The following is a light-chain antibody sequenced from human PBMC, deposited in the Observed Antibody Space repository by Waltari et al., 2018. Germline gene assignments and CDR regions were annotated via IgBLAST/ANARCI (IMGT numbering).Light chain of an antibody. CDR1: QSVDLNY. Sequence: EIVLTQSPGTLSSSPGERATLSCRASQSVDLNYLAWYQQKPGQAPRLLIYGASSRATGIPDRFSGSVSGTDFTLTISRLEPEDFAVYHCQQYGKSPLTFGGGTKVEIK. J-gene: IGKJ4*01. CDR3: QQYGKSPLT. V-gene: IGKV3-20*01. CDR2: GAS.